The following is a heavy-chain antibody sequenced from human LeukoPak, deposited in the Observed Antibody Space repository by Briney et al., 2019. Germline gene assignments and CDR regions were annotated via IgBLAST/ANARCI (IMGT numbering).Heavy chain of an antibody. J-gene: IGHJ6*02. D-gene: IGHD4-23*01. CDR1: KFTFVNYA. V-gene: IGHV3-23*01. CDR3: AKSGEDGGNSEYYGMDV. Sequence: PGGSLRLPCAASKFTFVNYAMSWVRQAPGKGLEWVSTISGSGDATYYADSVKGRFTISRDNSKNTLYLQMNSLRAEDTAVYYCAKSGEDGGNSEYYGMDVWGQGTTVTVSS. CDR2: ISGSGDAT.